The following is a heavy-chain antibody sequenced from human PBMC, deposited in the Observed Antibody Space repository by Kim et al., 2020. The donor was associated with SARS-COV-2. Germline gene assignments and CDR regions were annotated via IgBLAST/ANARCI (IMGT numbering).Heavy chain of an antibody. D-gene: IGHD6-13*01. Sequence: ANYAQKFQGRVTITADESTSTAYIELSSLRSEDTAVYYCARGGGSSSYDYWGQGTLVTVSS. CDR3: ARGGGSSSYDY. CDR2: A. V-gene: IGHV1-69*01. J-gene: IGHJ4*02.